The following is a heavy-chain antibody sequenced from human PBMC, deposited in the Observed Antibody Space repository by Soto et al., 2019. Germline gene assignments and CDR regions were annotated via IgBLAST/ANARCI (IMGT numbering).Heavy chain of an antibody. D-gene: IGHD2-21*02. Sequence: SETLSLTCTVSGGSISSYYWSWIRQPPGKGLEWIGYIYYSGSTNYNPSLKSRVTISVDTSKNQFSLKLSSVTAADTAVYYCARSTVVTPIYFDPWGQGTLVTVSS. CDR3: ARSTVVTPIYFDP. V-gene: IGHV4-59*01. J-gene: IGHJ4*02. CDR1: GGSISSYY. CDR2: IYYSGST.